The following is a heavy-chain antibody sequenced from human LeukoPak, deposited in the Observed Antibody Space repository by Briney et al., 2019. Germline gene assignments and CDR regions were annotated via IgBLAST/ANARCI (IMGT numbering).Heavy chain of an antibody. D-gene: IGHD3-22*01. CDR2: INPNSGGT. J-gene: IGHJ4*02. CDR3: ARYFYYDSSVYFDY. V-gene: IGHV1-2*06. CDR1: GYTFTGYY. Sequence: ASVKVSCKASGYTFTGYYMHWVRQAPGQGLEWMGRINPNSGGTNYAQKFQGRVTMTRDTSTSTVYMELSSLRSEDTAVYYCARYFYYDSSVYFDYWGQGTLVTVSS.